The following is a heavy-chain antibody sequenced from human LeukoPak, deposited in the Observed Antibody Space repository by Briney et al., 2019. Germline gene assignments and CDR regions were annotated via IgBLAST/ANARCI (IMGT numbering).Heavy chain of an antibody. CDR3: ARETPRIVGATYAFDI. CDR1: GGTFSSYA. J-gene: IGHJ3*02. V-gene: IGHV1-69*05. D-gene: IGHD1-26*01. Sequence: SVKVSCKASGGTFSSYAISWVRQATGQGLEWMGGIIPIFGTANYAQKFQGRVTITTDESTSTAYMELSSLRSEDTAVYYCARETPRIVGATYAFDIWGQGTMVTVSS. CDR2: IIPIFGTA.